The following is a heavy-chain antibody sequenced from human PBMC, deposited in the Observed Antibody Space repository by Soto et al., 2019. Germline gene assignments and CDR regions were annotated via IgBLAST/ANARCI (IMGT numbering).Heavy chain of an antibody. D-gene: IGHD1-1*01. J-gene: IGHJ6*02. CDR3: ARDSTGIVHYGMDV. Sequence: ASVKLSCKASGYTFTGYYMHCVRQAPGQGLEWMGWINPNSGGTNYAQKFQGWVTMTRDTSISTAYMELSRLRSDDTAVYYCARDSTGIVHYGMDVWGQGTTVTVSS. V-gene: IGHV1-2*04. CDR1: GYTFTGYY. CDR2: INPNSGGT.